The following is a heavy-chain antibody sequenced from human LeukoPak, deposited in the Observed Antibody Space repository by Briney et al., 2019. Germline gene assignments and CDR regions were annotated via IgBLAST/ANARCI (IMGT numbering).Heavy chain of an antibody. CDR1: GYTFTSYY. Sequence: ASVKVSCKASGYTFTSYYMRWVRQAPGQGLEWMGIINPSGGSTSYAQKFQGRVTMTRDTSTSTVYMELSSLRSEDTAVYYCARDKREYGSGSYKTFDYWGQGTLVTVSS. CDR2: INPSGGST. CDR3: ARDKREYGSGSYKTFDY. J-gene: IGHJ4*02. V-gene: IGHV1-46*01. D-gene: IGHD3-10*01.